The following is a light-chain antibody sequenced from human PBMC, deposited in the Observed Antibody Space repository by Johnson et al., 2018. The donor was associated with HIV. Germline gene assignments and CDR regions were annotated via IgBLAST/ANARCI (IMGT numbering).Light chain of an antibody. CDR2: DNN. Sequence: QSVLTQPPSVSAAPGQKVTISCSGSSSNIGNNYVSWYQQLPGTAPKLLIYDNNKRPSGIPDRFSGSKSGTSATLGITGLQTGDEPYSYCGTWDGSLSAGVFGTGTKVTVL. CDR1: SSNIGNNY. V-gene: IGLV1-51*01. J-gene: IGLJ1*01. CDR3: GTWDGSLSAGV.